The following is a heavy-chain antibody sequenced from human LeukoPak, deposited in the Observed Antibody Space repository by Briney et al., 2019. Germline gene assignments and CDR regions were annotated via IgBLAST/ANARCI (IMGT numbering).Heavy chain of an antibody. CDR3: ARVRGYSSSWYRGGDYYYYMDV. CDR2: INDSGST. Sequence: SETLSLTCGVYGGTFSGYYWSWIRQPPGKGLEWIAEINDSGSTNCNPSLKSRVTISVDTSQNQFSLKLSSVTASDTAVYYCARVRGYSSSWYRGGDYYYYMDVWGKGATVTVSS. D-gene: IGHD6-13*01. V-gene: IGHV4-34*01. J-gene: IGHJ6*03. CDR1: GGTFSGYY.